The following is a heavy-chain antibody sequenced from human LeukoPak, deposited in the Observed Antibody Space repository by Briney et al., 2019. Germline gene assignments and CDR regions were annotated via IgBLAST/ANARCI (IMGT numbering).Heavy chain of an antibody. CDR3: ARDWRAAADETYYYYGMDV. CDR1: GFTFSSYT. Sequence: GGSLRLSCAASGFTFSSYTMHWVRQAPGKGLEWVAVISYDGSNKYYADSVKGRFTISRDNSKNTLYLQMNSLRAEDTAVYYCARDWRAAADETYYYYGMDVWGQGTTVTVSS. V-gene: IGHV3-30-3*01. J-gene: IGHJ6*02. D-gene: IGHD6-13*01. CDR2: ISYDGSNK.